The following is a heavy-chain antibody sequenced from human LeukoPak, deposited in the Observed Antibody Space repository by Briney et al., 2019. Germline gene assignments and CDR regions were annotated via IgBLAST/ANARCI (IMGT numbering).Heavy chain of an antibody. CDR3: ARDPSNSGYDYLYYFDY. D-gene: IGHD5-12*01. CDR1: GYTFTGYY. J-gene: IGHJ4*02. V-gene: IGHV1-2*02. Sequence: GASVTVSCKASGYTFTGYYMHWVRQAPGQGLEWMGWINPDNGGTNYAQKFQGRVTITRDMSISTAYMELSRLRSDDTAVYYCARDPSNSGYDYLYYFDYWGQGTLVTVSS. CDR2: INPDNGGT.